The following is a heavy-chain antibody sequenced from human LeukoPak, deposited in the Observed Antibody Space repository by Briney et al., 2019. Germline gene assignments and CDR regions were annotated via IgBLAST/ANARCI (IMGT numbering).Heavy chain of an antibody. Sequence: PGGSLRLSCAASGFTSSSYWMHWVRQVPGKGLVWVSRINSDGSNTRYADSVKGRFTISRDNAKNTLYLQMNSLRAEDTAVYYCARDLELVYYDSSGYDYWGQGTLVTVSS. J-gene: IGHJ4*02. CDR2: INSDGSNT. CDR3: ARDLELVYYDSSGYDY. D-gene: IGHD3-22*01. V-gene: IGHV3-74*01. CDR1: GFTSSSYW.